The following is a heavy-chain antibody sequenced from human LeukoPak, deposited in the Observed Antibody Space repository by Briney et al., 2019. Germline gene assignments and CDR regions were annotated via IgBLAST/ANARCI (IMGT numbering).Heavy chain of an antibody. D-gene: IGHD3-9*01. CDR3: ARAGVLRYFDWLGT. J-gene: IGHJ5*02. CDR1: GGTFSSYA. V-gene: IGHV1-2*02. Sequence: ASVKVSCKASGGTFSSYAISWVRQAPGQGLEWMGWINPNSGGTNYAQKFQGRVTMTRDTSISTAYMELSRLRSDDTAVYYCARAGVLRYFDWLGTWGQGTLVTVSS. CDR2: INPNSGGT.